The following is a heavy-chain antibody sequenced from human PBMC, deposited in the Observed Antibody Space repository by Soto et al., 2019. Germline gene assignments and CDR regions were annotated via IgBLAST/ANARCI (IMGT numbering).Heavy chain of an antibody. CDR2: ISAYNGNT. V-gene: IGHV1-18*01. J-gene: IGHJ6*03. Sequence: ASVKVSCKASGYTFTSYGISWVRQAPGQGLEWMGWISAYNGNTNYAQKLQGRVTMTTDTSTSTACMELRSLRSDDTAVYYCAIGPSIYDYGDYLHYYYYMDVWGKGTTVTVSS. D-gene: IGHD4-17*01. CDR3: AIGPSIYDYGDYLHYYYYMDV. CDR1: GYTFTSYG.